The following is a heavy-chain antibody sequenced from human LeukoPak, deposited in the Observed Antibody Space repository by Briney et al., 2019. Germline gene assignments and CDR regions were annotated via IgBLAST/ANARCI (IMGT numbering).Heavy chain of an antibody. CDR3: ARDAITMVRGVSGY. D-gene: IGHD3-10*01. J-gene: IGHJ4*02. CDR1: GYTFTSYG. CDR2: ISAYNGNT. V-gene: IGHV1-18*01. Sequence: ASVKVSCKASGYTFTSYGISWVRQAPGQGLEWMGWISAYNGNTNYAQKLQGRVTMTTDTSTSTAYMELRSLRSDDTAVYYCARDAITMVRGVSGYWGQGTLVTVSS.